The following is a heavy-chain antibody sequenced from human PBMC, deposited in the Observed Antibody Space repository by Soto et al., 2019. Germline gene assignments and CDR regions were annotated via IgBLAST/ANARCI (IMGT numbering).Heavy chain of an antibody. CDR2: ISGSGGST. Sequence: EVQLLESGGGLVQPGGSLRLSCAASGFTFSSYAMSWVRQAPGKGLEWVSAISGSGGSTYYADSVKGRFTISRDNSKNTLYLQMNSLRAEDTAVYYCAKDLNYGSGSYYSFDYWGQGTLVTVSS. CDR1: GFTFSSYA. J-gene: IGHJ4*02. V-gene: IGHV3-23*01. D-gene: IGHD3-10*01. CDR3: AKDLNYGSGSYYSFDY.